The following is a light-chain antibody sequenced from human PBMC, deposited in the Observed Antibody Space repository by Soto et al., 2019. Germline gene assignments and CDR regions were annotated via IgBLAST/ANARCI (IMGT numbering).Light chain of an antibody. CDR3: QQRHMWPIT. CDR2: GAS. J-gene: IGKJ5*01. CDR1: QSVSNNY. V-gene: IGKV3D-20*02. Sequence: EIVLTQSPGTLSLSPWERATLSCRASQSVSNNYLAWYQQKPGQAPRLLIYGASNRATGIPDRFSGSGSGTDFTLTISSLEPEDSAVYYCQQRHMWPITFGQGTRLEIK.